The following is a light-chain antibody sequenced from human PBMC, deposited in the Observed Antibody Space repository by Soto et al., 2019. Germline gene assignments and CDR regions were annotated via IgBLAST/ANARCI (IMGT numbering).Light chain of an antibody. CDR3: QQRSNWPLT. J-gene: IGKJ4*01. Sequence: EIVLTQSPATLSLSPGERATLSCRASQSVSSYLVWYQHKPGQAPRLLIYDASNRATGIPARFSGSGSGTDFTLTISSLEPEDYAVYCCQQRSNWPLTFGGGTKVDIK. V-gene: IGKV3-11*01. CDR2: DAS. CDR1: QSVSSY.